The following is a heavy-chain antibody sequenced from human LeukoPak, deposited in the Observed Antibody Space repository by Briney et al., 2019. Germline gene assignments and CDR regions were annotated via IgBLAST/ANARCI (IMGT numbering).Heavy chain of an antibody. J-gene: IGHJ4*02. CDR2: INQDGRKQ. Sequence: GGSLRLSCVASGFTFSDYWMSWVRQAPGQGLEWVGNINQDGRKQHFVGSVKARFTISRDNAKDSLFLQLDSLRDEDTAVYYCAGGALDYWGQGTLVTVSS. CDR3: AGGALDY. V-gene: IGHV3-7*04. CDR1: GFTFSDYW.